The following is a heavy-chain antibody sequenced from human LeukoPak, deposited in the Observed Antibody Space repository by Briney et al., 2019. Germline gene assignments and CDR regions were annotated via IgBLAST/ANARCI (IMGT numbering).Heavy chain of an antibody. V-gene: IGHV1-2*02. Sequence: ASVKVSCKASGCTYTGYYMDWVGQAPGQGGEWMGWINTKSGGTNYAQKFQGRVTMSRETSISPGYMEVSRLRSCDTPGCFCARGVSSVYANEGHWFDPWGQGTLVTVSS. CDR1: GCTYTGYY. D-gene: IGHD2-8*01. CDR2: INTKSGGT. J-gene: IGHJ5*02. CDR3: ARGVSSVYANEGHWFDP.